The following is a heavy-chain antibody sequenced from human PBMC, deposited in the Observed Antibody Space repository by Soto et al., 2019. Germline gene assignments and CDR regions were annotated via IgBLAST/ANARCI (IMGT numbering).Heavy chain of an antibody. D-gene: IGHD3-10*01. Sequence: LRLSCAASGFTFSSYSMNWVRQAPGKGLEWVSSISSSSSYIYYADSVKGRFTISRDNAKNSLYLQMNSLRAEDTAVYYCARDYYGSGSFGNNWFDPWGQGTLVTVSS. J-gene: IGHJ5*02. V-gene: IGHV3-21*01. CDR2: ISSSSSYI. CDR3: ARDYYGSGSFGNNWFDP. CDR1: GFTFSSYS.